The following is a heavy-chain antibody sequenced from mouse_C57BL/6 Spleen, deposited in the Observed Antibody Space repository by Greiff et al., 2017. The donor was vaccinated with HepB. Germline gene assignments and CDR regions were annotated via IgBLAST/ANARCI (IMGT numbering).Heavy chain of an antibody. J-gene: IGHJ2*01. D-gene: IGHD2-4*01. V-gene: IGHV1-26*01. CDR2: INPNNGGT. Sequence: VQLQQSGPELVKPGASVKISCKASGYTFTDYYMNWVKQSHGQSLEWIGDINPNNGGTSYNQKFKGKATLTVDKSSSTAYMELRSLTSEDSAVYYCARRGYDYDFDYWGQGTTLTVSS. CDR3: ARRGYDYDFDY. CDR1: GYTFTDYY.